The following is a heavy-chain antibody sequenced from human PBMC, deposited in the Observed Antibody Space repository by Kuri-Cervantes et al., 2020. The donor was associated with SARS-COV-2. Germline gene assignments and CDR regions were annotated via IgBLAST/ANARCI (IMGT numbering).Heavy chain of an antibody. D-gene: IGHD1-1*01. CDR3: AKDLYTGTTGPFDY. CDR1: GFTFRRDA. J-gene: IGHJ4*02. V-gene: IGHV3-23*01. CDR2: ISGSGNKV. Sequence: GGSLRLSCAASGFTFRRDAMSWVRQAPGKGLQWVSAISGSGNKVHYAYSVKCRFTISRDNSENTLYLQINSLRTEDTAVYDCAKDLYTGTTGPFDYWGQGTLVTVSS.